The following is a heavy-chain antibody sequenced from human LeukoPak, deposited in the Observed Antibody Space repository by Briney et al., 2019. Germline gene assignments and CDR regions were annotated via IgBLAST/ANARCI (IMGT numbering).Heavy chain of an antibody. CDR3: ATERAGTSGYIVFDN. CDR1: GFTFRNYW. CDR2: ITPDEIT. D-gene: IGHD1-1*01. V-gene: IGHV3-74*01. Sequence: SGGSLRLSCAASGFTFRNYWMHWVRQAPGKGLVWVSRITPDEITTYADSVKGRFTTSRDNAKNMLYLQMNSLRAEDTAVYYCATERAGTSGYIVFDNWGQGTLVTVSS. J-gene: IGHJ4*02.